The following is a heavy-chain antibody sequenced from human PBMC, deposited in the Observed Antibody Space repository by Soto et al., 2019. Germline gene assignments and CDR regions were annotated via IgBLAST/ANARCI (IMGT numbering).Heavy chain of an antibody. V-gene: IGHV4-59*01. D-gene: IGHD2-15*01. J-gene: IGHJ5*02. CDR2: IYYSGST. CDR1: GGSISGYY. CDR3: ARLYCSGGSCYDGVNCFDP. Sequence: SETLSLTCTVFGGSISGYYWSWIRQPPGKGLEWIGYIYYSGSTNYNPSLKSRVTISVDTSKNQFSLKLSSVTAADTAVYYCARLYCSGGSCYDGVNCFDPCGQGTLVTVSS.